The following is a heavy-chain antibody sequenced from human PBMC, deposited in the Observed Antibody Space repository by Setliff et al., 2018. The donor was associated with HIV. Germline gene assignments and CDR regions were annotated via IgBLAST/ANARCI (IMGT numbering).Heavy chain of an antibody. V-gene: IGHV4-61*03. CDR2: IYYSGST. D-gene: IGHD1-1*01. CDR3: AQLGMVDDFDY. J-gene: IGHJ4*02. Sequence: PSETLSLTCTVSGDSVSSRSYYWSWIRQPPGQGLEWIGYIYYSGSTNYNPSLKSRVTISVDPSKNHFSLKLRSVTAADTAVYYCAQLGMVDDFDYWGQGTLVTVSS. CDR1: GDSVSSRSYY.